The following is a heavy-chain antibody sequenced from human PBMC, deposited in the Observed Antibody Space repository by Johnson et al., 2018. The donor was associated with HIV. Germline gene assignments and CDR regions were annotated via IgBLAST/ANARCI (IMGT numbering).Heavy chain of an antibody. CDR2: ISYDGTNK. J-gene: IGHJ3*02. D-gene: IGHD3-22*01. CDR3: VRRFYDSSAFDI. V-gene: IGHV3-30-3*01. Sequence: QEQLVESGGGVVQPGRSLRLSCAASGFTFSSFAMHWVRQAPGKGLEWVAFISYDGTNKYYADSVKGRFTISRDNSKNTLFLQMNSLRPEDTAVYYCVRRFYDSSAFDIWGQGTLVTVSS. CDR1: GFTFSSFA.